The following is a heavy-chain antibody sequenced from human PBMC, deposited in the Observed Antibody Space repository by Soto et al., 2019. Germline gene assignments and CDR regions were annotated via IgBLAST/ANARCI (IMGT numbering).Heavy chain of an antibody. CDR1: GASISSGGYS. D-gene: IGHD5-12*01. CDR2: IYFSGST. Sequence: KASETLSLTCTVSGASISSGGYSWSWIRQHPGKGLEWIGYIYFSGSTYYNPSLTSRLTISLDTSKNQFSLNLSSVTAADTALYYCARRLGANYYYYAMDVWGQGTTVTVSS. J-gene: IGHJ6*02. V-gene: IGHV4-31*03. CDR3: ARRLGANYYYYAMDV.